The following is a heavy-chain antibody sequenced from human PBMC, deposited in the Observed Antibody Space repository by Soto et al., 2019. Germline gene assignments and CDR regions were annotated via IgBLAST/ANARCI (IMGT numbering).Heavy chain of an antibody. CDR2: IWYDGDNK. CDR3: ARDDYGSAIPFDY. J-gene: IGHJ4*02. CDR1: GFTFSSYG. V-gene: IGHV3-33*01. D-gene: IGHD3-10*01. Sequence: QVQLVESGGGVVQPGRSLRLSCAASGFTFSSYGMHWVRQAPGKGLEWVAVIWYDGDNKYYVDSVKGRFTISRDNSKNTLYLQMNSLIAEDTAVYYCARDDYGSAIPFDYWGQGTLVTVSS.